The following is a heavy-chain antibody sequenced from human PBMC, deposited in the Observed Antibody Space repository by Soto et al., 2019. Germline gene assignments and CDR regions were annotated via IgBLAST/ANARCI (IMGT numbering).Heavy chain of an antibody. Sequence: PGGSLRLSCAASGFTFSSYGMHWVRQAPGKGLEWVAVIWYDGSNKYYADSVKGRFTISRDNSKNTLYLQMNSLRAEDTAVYYCAREGAPTVYYYYYGMDVWGQGTTVTVSS. CDR2: IWYDGSNK. CDR1: GFTFSSYG. D-gene: IGHD4-4*01. J-gene: IGHJ6*02. CDR3: AREGAPTVYYYYYGMDV. V-gene: IGHV3-33*01.